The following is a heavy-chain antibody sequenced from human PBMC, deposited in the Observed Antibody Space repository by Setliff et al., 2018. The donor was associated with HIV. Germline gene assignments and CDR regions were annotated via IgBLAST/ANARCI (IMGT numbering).Heavy chain of an antibody. V-gene: IGHV5-51*01. CDR3: ARLLPGDPYFDY. CDR1: GYNFADYW. J-gene: IGHJ4*02. CDR2: IYPRDSDT. D-gene: IGHD7-27*01. Sequence: GESLKISCQASGYNFADYWIGWVRQMPGKGLEWMGIIYPRDSDTRYSSSFQGQVTFSAGKSISTAYLQWSSLQASDSAMYYCARLLPGDPYFDYWGQGTLVTVSS.